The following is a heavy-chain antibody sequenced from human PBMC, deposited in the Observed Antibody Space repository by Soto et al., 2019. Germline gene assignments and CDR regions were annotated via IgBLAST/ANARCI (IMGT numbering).Heavy chain of an antibody. CDR1: GGSISSGGYY. J-gene: IGHJ2*01. Sequence: QVQLQESGPGLVKPSQTLSLTCTVSGGSISSGGYYWSWIRQHPGKGLEWIGYIYYSGSTYYNPSLMSRVTISVDTSKNPFSLKLSSVTAADTAVYSCASAYGTPHWYFDLWGRGTLVTVSS. D-gene: IGHD2-21*01. CDR3: ASAYGTPHWYFDL. CDR2: IYYSGST. V-gene: IGHV4-31*03.